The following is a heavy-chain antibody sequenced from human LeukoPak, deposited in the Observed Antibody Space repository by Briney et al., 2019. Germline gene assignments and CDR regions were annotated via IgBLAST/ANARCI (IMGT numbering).Heavy chain of an antibody. D-gene: IGHD4-17*01. CDR2: IYDSGST. Sequence: SETLSLTCTVSGGSIRSSYYYWGWIRQPPGKGLEWIGSIYDSGSTYYNPSLKSRVTISVDTSKNQFSLKLSSVTAADTAVYYCARATVTTNWFDPWGQGTLVTVSS. V-gene: IGHV4-39*01. CDR3: ARATVTTNWFDP. J-gene: IGHJ5*02. CDR1: GGSIRSSYYY.